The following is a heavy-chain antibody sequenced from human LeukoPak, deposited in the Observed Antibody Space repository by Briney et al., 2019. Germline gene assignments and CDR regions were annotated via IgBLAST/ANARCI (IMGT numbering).Heavy chain of an antibody. CDR3: AIERHSSGKAGTFNF. J-gene: IGHJ3*01. D-gene: IGHD6-25*01. V-gene: IGHV3-30-3*01. CDR2: TSYDGSIK. CDR1: GVTFTTYS. Sequence: GGSLRLSCAASGVTFTTYSMHWVRQAPDGGLEWVSVTSYDGSIKVYAESVKGRFTISRDNSENTLYLQMNSLKFEDTAMYYCAIERHSSGKAGTFNFWGRGTMVTISS.